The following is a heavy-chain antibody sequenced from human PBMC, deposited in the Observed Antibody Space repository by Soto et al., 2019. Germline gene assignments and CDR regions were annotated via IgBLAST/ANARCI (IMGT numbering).Heavy chain of an antibody. CDR3: AGGRDQPPVGLYFES. CDR1: GGAFTDYI. CDR2: IIPMFGTP. D-gene: IGHD1-26*01. J-gene: IGHJ4*02. Sequence: LVKVSCKASGGAFTDYIFDWVRQAPGQGLEWMGGIIPMFGTPKYAQKFQHRVTISADVSTGTAYMELTRLRFDDTAVYYCAGGRDQPPVGLYFESWGEGTRVTVSS. V-gene: IGHV1-69*13.